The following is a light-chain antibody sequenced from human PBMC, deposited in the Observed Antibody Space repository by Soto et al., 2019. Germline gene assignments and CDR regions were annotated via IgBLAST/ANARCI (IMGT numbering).Light chain of an antibody. CDR2: EVN. V-gene: IGLV2-23*02. J-gene: IGLJ1*01. CDR1: SIDVGSYNS. Sequence: QSALTQPASVSGSPGQSITISCTVTSIDVGSYNSVSWYQQEPGRAPKLLIYEVNKRPSGVSNRFSGSQSGNTASLTISGLLAEDEADYYCCSFAGTPYVFGTGTKVTVL. CDR3: CSFAGTPYV.